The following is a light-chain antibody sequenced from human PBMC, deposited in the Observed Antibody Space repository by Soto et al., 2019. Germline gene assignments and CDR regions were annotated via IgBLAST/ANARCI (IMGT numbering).Light chain of an antibody. V-gene: IGLV2-14*01. CDR1: SSDVGGYNY. J-gene: IGLJ2*01. Sequence: SALTQPASVSGSPGQSITISCTGTSSDVGGYNYVSWYQQHPGKAPKLMIYDVSNRPSGVSNRFSGSKSGNTASLTISGLQAEDEADYYCSSYTSSSTVVFGGGTQVTVL. CDR2: DVS. CDR3: SSYTSSSTVV.